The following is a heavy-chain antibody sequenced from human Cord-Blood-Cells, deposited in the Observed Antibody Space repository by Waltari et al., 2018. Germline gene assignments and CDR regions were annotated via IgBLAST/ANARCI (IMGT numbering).Heavy chain of an antibody. CDR1: GGSISSYY. D-gene: IGHD3-10*01. CDR2: IYYSGST. J-gene: IGHJ4*02. Sequence: QVQLQESGPGLVKPSETLSLTCTVSGGSISSYYWSWIRQPPGKGLEWIGYIYYSGSTNYNPSLKSRVTISVDTSKNQFSLKLSSVTAADTAVYYCARDYIIWGQGTLVTVSS. CDR3: ARDYII. V-gene: IGHV4-59*01.